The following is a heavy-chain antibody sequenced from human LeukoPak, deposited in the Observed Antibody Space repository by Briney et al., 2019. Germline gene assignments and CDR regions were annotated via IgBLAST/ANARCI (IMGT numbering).Heavy chain of an antibody. CDR1: TSR. D-gene: IGHD3-22*01. V-gene: IGHV1-18*01. Sequence: ASVKVSCKATSRISWVRQAPGQGLEWMGWIGTYGGDTYYAQKFQGRITVTTDTSTSTVYMELRNLRPDDTAVYYCARDLWNFYDDSGYNMDFDSWGQGTLVTVSS. CDR2: IGTYGGDT. CDR3: ARDLWNFYDDSGYNMDFDS. J-gene: IGHJ5*01.